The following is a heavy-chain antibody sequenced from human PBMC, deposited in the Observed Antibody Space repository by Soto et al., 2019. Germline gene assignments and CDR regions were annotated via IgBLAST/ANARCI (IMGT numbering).Heavy chain of an antibody. J-gene: IGHJ6*03. CDR3: ARGYRPYYYYYMEV. CDR1: GGSISSNNYY. CDR2: IYYSGST. V-gene: IGHV4-39*01. Sequence: PSETLSLTCTVSGGSISSNNYYWGWIRQPPGKGLEWIGSIYYSGSTHYTPSLKSRLTMSVDTSRNQFSLKLTSVTAADTAVYFCARGYRPYYYYYMEVWDEGTTVTVSS. D-gene: IGHD1-1*01.